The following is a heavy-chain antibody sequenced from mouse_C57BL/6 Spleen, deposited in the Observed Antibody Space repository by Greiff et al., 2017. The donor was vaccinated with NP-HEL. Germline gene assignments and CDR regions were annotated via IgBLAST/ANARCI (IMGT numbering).Heavy chain of an antibody. D-gene: IGHD1-1*01. CDR2: INPNNGGT. CDR3: AAAFTTVVDY. J-gene: IGHJ2*01. V-gene: IGHV1-26*01. Sequence: VQLQQSGPELVKPGASVKISCKASGYTFTDYYMNWVKQSHGKSLEWIGDINPNNGGTSYNQKFKGKATLTVDKSSSTAYMELRSLTSEDSAVYYCAAAFTTVVDYWGQGTTLTVSS. CDR1: GYTFTDYY.